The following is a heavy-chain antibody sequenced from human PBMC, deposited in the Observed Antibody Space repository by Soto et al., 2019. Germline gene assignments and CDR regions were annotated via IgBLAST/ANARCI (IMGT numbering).Heavy chain of an antibody. CDR1: GFTFSSYG. CDR3: ARDQVPPKYCGGDCHGAFDI. Sequence: QVQLVESGGGVVQPGRSLRLSCAASGFTFSSYGMHWVRQAPGKGLEWVAVIWYDGSNKYYADSVKGRFTISRDNSKNTLYLQMTSLRAEDTAVYYCARDQVPPKYCGGDCHGAFDIWGQGTMVTVSS. D-gene: IGHD2-21*01. CDR2: IWYDGSNK. V-gene: IGHV3-33*01. J-gene: IGHJ3*02.